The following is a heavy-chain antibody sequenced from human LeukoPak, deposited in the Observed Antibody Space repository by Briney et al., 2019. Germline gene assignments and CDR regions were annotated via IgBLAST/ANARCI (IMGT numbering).Heavy chain of an antibody. CDR1: GYTFTSYG. J-gene: IGHJ6*03. CDR3: ASYGGSYPSYYYYYYMDV. D-gene: IGHD1-26*01. CDR2: ISAYNGNT. Sequence: GASVKVSCKASGYTFTSYGISWVRQAPGQGLEWMGWISAYNGNTNYAQKLQGRVTMTTDTSTSTAYMELRSLRSEDTAVYYCASYGGSYPSYYYYYYMDVWGKGTTVTVSS. V-gene: IGHV1-18*01.